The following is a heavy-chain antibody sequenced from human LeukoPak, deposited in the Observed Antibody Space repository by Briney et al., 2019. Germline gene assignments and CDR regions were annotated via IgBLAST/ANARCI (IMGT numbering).Heavy chain of an antibody. D-gene: IGHD5-12*01. CDR3: ASHGGHDYFDY. V-gene: IGHV3-11*06. J-gene: IGHJ4*02. CDR2: ISITSNYR. Sequence: GGSLTLSCAASVITFNDYYVSWIRQAPGKGREWISYISITSNYREHAAPVKRRFTISRDNDKNALYLQMNSLRAEDTAVYYCASHGGHDYFDYWGQGTLVTVSS. CDR1: VITFNDYY.